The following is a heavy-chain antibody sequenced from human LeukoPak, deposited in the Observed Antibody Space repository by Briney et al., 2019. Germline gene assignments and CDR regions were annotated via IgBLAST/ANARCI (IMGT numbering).Heavy chain of an antibody. CDR1: GFTFSSYW. V-gene: IGHV3-7*01. Sequence: GGSLRLSCAASGFTFSSYWMSWVRQAPGKGLEWVANIKKDGSEKYYVDSVKGRFTISRDNAKNSLYLQMNSLRAEDTAVYYCARTEGYSYGYDFDYWGQGTLVTVSS. D-gene: IGHD5-18*01. CDR3: ARTEGYSYGYDFDY. J-gene: IGHJ4*02. CDR2: IKKDGSEK.